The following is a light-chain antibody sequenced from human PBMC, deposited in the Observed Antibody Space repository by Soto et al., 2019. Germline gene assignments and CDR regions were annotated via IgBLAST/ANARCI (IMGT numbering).Light chain of an antibody. J-gene: IGKJ2*01. V-gene: IGKV3-20*01. CDR1: QSVNGNY. Sequence: EIVLTQSPGTLSLSPGERATLSCRASQSVNGNYLTWYQQKPGQAPRLLIYGASSRATGIPDRFSGSGSGTDFTLTLSRLEPEDFAVYYCQQYGSSFRYTFGQGTKLEIK. CDR3: QQYGSSFRYT. CDR2: GAS.